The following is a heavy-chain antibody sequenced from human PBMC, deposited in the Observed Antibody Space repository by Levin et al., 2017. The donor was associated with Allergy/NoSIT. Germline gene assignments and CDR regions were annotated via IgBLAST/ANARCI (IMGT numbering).Heavy chain of an antibody. J-gene: IGHJ6*03. D-gene: IGHD3-3*01. CDR2: INAGNGNT. V-gene: IGHV1-3*01. CDR3: AREGGRLGEFWSGYYSRDYYYYMDV. Sequence: GESLKISCKASGYTFTTYAMHWVRQAPGQRLEWMGWINAGNGNTKYSQKFQGRVTITRDTSASTAYMELSSLRSEDTAVYYCAREGGRLGEFWSGYYSRDYYYYMDVWGKGTTVTVSS. CDR1: GYTFTTYA.